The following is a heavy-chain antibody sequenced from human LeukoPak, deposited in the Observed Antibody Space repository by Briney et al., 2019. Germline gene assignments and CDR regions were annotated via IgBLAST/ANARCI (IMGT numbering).Heavy chain of an antibody. CDR3: AKAGGSWNDEFDY. Sequence: PGGSLRHSCAASGFTFSSYWMSWVRQAPGKGLEWVSYISSSSSTIYYADSVKGRFTISRDNSKNTLYLQMNSLRAEDSAVYYCAKAGGSWNDEFDYWGQGTLVTVSS. CDR2: ISSSSSTI. J-gene: IGHJ4*02. V-gene: IGHV3-48*01. CDR1: GFTFSSYW. D-gene: IGHD1-1*01.